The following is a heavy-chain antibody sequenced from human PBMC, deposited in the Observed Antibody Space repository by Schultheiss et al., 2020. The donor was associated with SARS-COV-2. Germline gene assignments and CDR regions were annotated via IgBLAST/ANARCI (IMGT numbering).Heavy chain of an antibody. Sequence: GGSLRLSCAASGFTFSSYAMSWVRQAPGKGLEWVSAISGSGGNTYYADSVKGRFTISRDNAKNTLYLQMSSLQTEDTAVYYCASDMGHYYGMDVWGQGTTVTVSS. J-gene: IGHJ6*02. V-gene: IGHV3-23*01. CDR1: GFTFSSYA. CDR2: ISGSGGNT. CDR3: ASDMGHYYGMDV. D-gene: IGHD1-26*01.